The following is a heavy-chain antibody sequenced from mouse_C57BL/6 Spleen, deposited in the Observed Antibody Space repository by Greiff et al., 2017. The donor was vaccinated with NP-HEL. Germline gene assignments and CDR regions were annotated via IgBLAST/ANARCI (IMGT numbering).Heavy chain of an antibody. V-gene: IGHV3-6*01. D-gene: IGHD1-1*01. CDR2: ISYDGSN. CDR3: ARGGYYGSSYPSYWYFDV. Sequence: ESGPGLVKPSQSLSLTCSVTGYSITSGYYWNWIRQFPGNKLEWMGYISYDGSNNYNPSLKNRISITRDTSKNQFFLKLNSVTTEDTATYYCARGGYYGSSYPSYWYFDVWGTGTTVTVSS. CDR1: GYSITSGYY. J-gene: IGHJ1*03.